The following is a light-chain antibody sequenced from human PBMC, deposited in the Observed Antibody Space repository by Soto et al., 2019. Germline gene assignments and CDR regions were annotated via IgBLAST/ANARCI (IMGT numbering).Light chain of an antibody. CDR1: NIGAKV. Sequence: SYELTQPPSVSVAPGQTARITCGGNNIGAKVVHWYQQKKPGQAPVLVVFDDRARPSTIPERFSGSNSGNTATLTISRVEAGYEADYYCQVWHSTSVRVFGGGTKLTVL. CDR2: DDR. J-gene: IGLJ2*01. CDR3: QVWHSTSVRV. V-gene: IGLV3-21*02.